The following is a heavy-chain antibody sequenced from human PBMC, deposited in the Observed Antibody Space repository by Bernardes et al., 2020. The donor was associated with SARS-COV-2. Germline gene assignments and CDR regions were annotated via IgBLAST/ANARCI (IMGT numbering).Heavy chain of an antibody. CDR1: GYTFTGYY. CDR2: INPNSGGT. V-gene: IGHV1-2*02. Sequence: ASVKVSCKASGYTFTGYYMHWVRQAPGQGLEWMGWINPNSGGTKYAQKFQGRVTMTRDTSISAAYMELSRLTSDDTAVYYCARDKSPYTVTTEVDSWGQGTLVTVSS. CDR3: ARDKSPYTVTTEVDS. J-gene: IGHJ5*01. D-gene: IGHD4-17*01.